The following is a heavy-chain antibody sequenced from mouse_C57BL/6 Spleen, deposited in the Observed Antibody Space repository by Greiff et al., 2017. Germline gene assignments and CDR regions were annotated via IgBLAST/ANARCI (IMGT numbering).Heavy chain of an antibody. Sequence: QVQLTESGAELVKPGASVKMSCKASGYTFTTYPIEWMKQNHGKSLEWIGNFHPYNDDTKYNEKFKGKATLTVEKSSSTVYLELSRLPSDDSAVYCCAKGNGFHWYFDVWGTGTTVTVSS. CDR1: GYTFTTYP. CDR3: AKGNGFHWYFDV. V-gene: IGHV1-47*01. CDR2: FHPYNDDT. D-gene: IGHD2-2*01. J-gene: IGHJ1*03.